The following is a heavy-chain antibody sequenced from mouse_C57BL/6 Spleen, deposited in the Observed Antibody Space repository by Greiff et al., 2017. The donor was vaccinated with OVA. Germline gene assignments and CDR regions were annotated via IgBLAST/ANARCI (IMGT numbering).Heavy chain of an antibody. CDR2: INYDGSST. J-gene: IGHJ2*01. Sequence: EVKVVESEGGLVQPGSSMKLSCTASGFTFSDYYMAWVRQVPEKGLEWVANINYDGSSTYYLDSLKSRFIISRDNAKNILYLQMSSLKSEDTATYYCARGGYDGYLDYWGQGTTLTVSS. D-gene: IGHD2-3*01. CDR1: GFTFSDYY. CDR3: ARGGYDGYLDY. V-gene: IGHV5-16*01.